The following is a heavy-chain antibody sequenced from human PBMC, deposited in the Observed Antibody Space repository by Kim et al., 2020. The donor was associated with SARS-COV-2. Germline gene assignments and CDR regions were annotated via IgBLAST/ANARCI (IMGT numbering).Heavy chain of an antibody. J-gene: IGHJ4*02. CDR3: ARNMWPDDMIVVVFDY. Sequence: GGSLRLSCAASGFTFSSYWMSWVRQAPGKGLEWVANIKQDGSEKYYVDSVKGRFTISRDNAKNSLYLQMNSLRAEDTAVYYCARNMWPDDMIVVVFDYWGQGTLVTVSS. D-gene: IGHD3-22*01. V-gene: IGHV3-7*01. CDR1: GFTFSSYW. CDR2: IKQDGSEK.